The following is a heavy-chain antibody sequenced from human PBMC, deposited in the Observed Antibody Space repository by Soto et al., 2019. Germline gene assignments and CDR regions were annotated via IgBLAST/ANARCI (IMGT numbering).Heavy chain of an antibody. V-gene: IGHV1-46*01. Sequence: GASVKVSCKASGYTFTSYYMHWVRQAPGQGLEWMGIINPSGGSTSYAQKFQGRVTMTRDTSTSTVYMELSSLRSEDTGVYYCAIDLVATIPSDYYDISGYYSGPLIWGQGTLVTVSS. D-gene: IGHD3-22*01. CDR2: INPSGGST. CDR3: AIDLVATIPSDYYDISGYYSGPLI. J-gene: IGHJ4*02. CDR1: GYTFTSYY.